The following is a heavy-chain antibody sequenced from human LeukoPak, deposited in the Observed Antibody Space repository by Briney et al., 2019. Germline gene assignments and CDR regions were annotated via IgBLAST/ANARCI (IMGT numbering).Heavy chain of an antibody. J-gene: IGHJ6*03. Sequence: SETLSLTCTVSSASITSSPYFWGWIRQSPGKGLEWIGSISYSGTTYYNPSLKSRVTISVDTSKNQFSLKLSSVTAADTAVYYCARDRGVVAATWGGYYYYYYMDVWGKGTTVTVSS. CDR2: ISYSGTT. CDR1: SASITSSPYF. V-gene: IGHV4-39*07. D-gene: IGHD2-15*01. CDR3: ARDRGVVAATWGGYYYYYYMDV.